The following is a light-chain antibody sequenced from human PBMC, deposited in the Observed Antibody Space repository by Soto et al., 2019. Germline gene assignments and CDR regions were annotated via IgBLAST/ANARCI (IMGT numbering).Light chain of an antibody. CDR3: QSYETGVSGLYV. J-gene: IGLJ1*01. V-gene: IGLV1-40*01. Sequence: QSVLTQPPSVSGAPGQRVTISCTGTDPNIVARHAVHWYQQLPGTAPKALIYDDGNRPSGVPDRFSVSKSGTSASLAITGLQAEDEADYYCQSYETGVSGLYVFGTGTKLTVL. CDR2: DDG. CDR1: DPNIVARHA.